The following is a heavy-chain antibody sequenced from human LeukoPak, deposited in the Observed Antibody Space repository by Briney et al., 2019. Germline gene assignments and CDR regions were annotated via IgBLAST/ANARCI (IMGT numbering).Heavy chain of an antibody. V-gene: IGHV1-18*01. CDR2: ISAYNGNT. CDR3: ARSYNGRDYGSGSYLGY. D-gene: IGHD3-10*01. J-gene: IGHJ4*02. Sequence: GASVKVSCKVSGCTLTELSMHWVRQAPGKGLEWMGWISAYNGNTNYARKLQGRVTMTTDTSTSTAYVELRSLRSDDTAVYYCARSYNGRDYGSGSYLGYWGQGTLVTVSS. CDR1: GCTLTELS.